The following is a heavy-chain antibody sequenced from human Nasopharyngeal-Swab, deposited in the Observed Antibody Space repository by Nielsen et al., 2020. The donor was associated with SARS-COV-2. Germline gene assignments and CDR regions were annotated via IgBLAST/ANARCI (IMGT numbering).Heavy chain of an antibody. Sequence: GGSLRLSCAASGFTFSSYGMHWVRQAPGKGLEWEAFISNDGSDKYYADSVKGRFTTSRDNSKNTLYLQMNSLRAEDTAVYYCAFSTTAIVTPSGCWGQGTLVTVSS. J-gene: IGHJ4*02. D-gene: IGHD5-18*01. CDR1: GFTFSSYG. V-gene: IGHV3-30*03. CDR2: ISNDGSDK. CDR3: AFSTTAIVTPSGC.